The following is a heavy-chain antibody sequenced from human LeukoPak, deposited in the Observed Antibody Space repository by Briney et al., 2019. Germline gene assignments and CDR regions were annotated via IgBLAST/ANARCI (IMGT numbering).Heavy chain of an antibody. J-gene: IGHJ4*02. V-gene: IGHV3-30*02. Sequence: GGSLRLSCAASGFTFNSYGMHWVRQAPGKGLEWVAFIRYDGSNKYYADSVKGRFTISRDNSKNTLYLQMNSLRAEDTAVYYCAKDPMVRGVIGRYFDYWGQGTLVTVSP. CDR3: AKDPMVRGVIGRYFDY. CDR2: IRYDGSNK. D-gene: IGHD3-10*01. CDR1: GFTFNSYG.